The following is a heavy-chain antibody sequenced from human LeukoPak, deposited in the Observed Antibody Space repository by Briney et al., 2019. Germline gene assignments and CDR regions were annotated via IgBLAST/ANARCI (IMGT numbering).Heavy chain of an antibody. J-gene: IGHJ4*02. CDR2: IYYSGST. V-gene: IGHV4-39*07. CDR3: ARDKV. CDR1: GGSISSSSYY. Sequence: SETPSLTCTVSGGSISSSSYYWGWIRQPPGKGLEWIGSIYYSGSTYYNPSLKSRVTISVDTSKNQFSLKLSSVTAADTAVYYCARDKVWGQGTLVTVSS.